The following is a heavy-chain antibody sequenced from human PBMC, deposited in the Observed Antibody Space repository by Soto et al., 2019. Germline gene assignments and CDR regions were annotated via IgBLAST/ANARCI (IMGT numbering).Heavy chain of an antibody. CDR1: GDSFTGFW. J-gene: IGHJ4*02. CDR2: IYPRDSDT. Sequence: PGESLKISCKVSGDSFTGFWIGWVRQMPGKGLEWLGSIYPRDSDTRHSPSFQGQVTISADKSLSTAYLQWNSLQASDTAIYYCARQHPLDSRVWFTWGQGTLATVYS. CDR3: ARQHPLDSRVWFT. V-gene: IGHV5-51*01. D-gene: IGHD6-19*01.